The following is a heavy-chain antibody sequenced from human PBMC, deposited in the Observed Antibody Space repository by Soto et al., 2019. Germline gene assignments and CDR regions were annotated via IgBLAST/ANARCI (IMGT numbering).Heavy chain of an antibody. CDR3: ARRVIGSSRAFDI. D-gene: IGHD3-10*01. J-gene: IGHJ3*02. CDR2: ISDGGDLT. Sequence: GGSLRLSCAASGFAFTGHPMSWVRQAPEKGLEWVAGISDGGDLTYNADPVKGRFTISRDNSRNTLYLQMSSLRAEDTAVYYCARRVIGSSRAFDIWGQGTMVTVSS. V-gene: IGHV3-23*01. CDR1: GFAFTGHP.